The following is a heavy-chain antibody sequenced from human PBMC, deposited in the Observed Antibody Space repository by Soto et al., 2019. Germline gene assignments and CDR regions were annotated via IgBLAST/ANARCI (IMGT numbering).Heavy chain of an antibody. CDR1: GYTFTSYY. J-gene: IGHJ4*02. CDR3: ARDKVLTYYDFWSGPGWVGQFDY. D-gene: IGHD3-3*01. V-gene: IGHV1-46*03. Sequence: ASVKVSCKASGYTFTSYYMHWVRQAPGQGLEWMGIINPSGGSTSYAQKFQGRVTMTRDTSTSTVYMELSSLRSEDTAVYYCARDKVLTYYDFWSGPGWVGQFDYWGQGTLVTVSS. CDR2: INPSGGST.